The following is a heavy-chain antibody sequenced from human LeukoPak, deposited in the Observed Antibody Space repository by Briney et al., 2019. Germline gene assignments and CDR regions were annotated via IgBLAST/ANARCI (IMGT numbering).Heavy chain of an antibody. CDR3: TGHQKIAAPFDS. D-gene: IGHD6-6*01. J-gene: IGHJ4*02. Sequence: SETPSLTCAVYGGSFSGSYWSWIRQRPGKGVEWTGEINQSGSTNYNPSLKCRVTLSIDTSKHRFSLNWRSVAAAPTARSYFTGHQKIAAPFDSCGQGTLVTVSS. V-gene: IGHV4-34*01. CDR2: INQSGST. CDR1: GGSFSGSY.